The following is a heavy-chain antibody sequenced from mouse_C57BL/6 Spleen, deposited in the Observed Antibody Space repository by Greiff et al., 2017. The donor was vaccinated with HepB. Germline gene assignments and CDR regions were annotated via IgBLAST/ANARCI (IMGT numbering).Heavy chain of an antibody. CDR2: INPNNGGT. V-gene: IGHV1-18*01. D-gene: IGHD3-2*02. J-gene: IGHJ2*01. Sequence: VQLKESGPELVKPGASVKIPCKASGYTFTDYNMDWVKQSHGKSLEWIGDINPNNGGTIYNQKFKGKATLTVDKSSSTAYMELRSLTSEDTAVYYCARGGQLRPYFDYWGQGTTLTVSS. CDR3: ARGGQLRPYFDY. CDR1: GYTFTDYN.